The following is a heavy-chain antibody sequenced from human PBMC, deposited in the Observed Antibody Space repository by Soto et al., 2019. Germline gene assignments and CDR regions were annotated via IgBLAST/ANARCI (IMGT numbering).Heavy chain of an antibody. CDR3: ARGPFFTDIVVVPAAKTTKGYYYYGMDV. J-gene: IGHJ6*02. CDR1: GGSISSYY. Sequence: SETLSLTCTVSGGSISSYYWSWIRQPPGKGLEWIGYIYYSGSTNYNPSLKSRVTISVDTSKNQFSLKLSSVTAADTAVYYCARGPFFTDIVVVPAAKTTKGYYYYGMDVWGQGTTVTVSS. CDR2: IYYSGST. V-gene: IGHV4-59*12. D-gene: IGHD2-2*01.